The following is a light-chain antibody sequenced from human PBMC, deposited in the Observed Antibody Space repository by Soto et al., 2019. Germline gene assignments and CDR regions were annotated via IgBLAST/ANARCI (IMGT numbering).Light chain of an antibody. J-gene: IGKJ1*01. CDR3: HQYYNRPPWT. CDR1: RSVDTD. V-gene: IGKV3-15*01. Sequence: EILMTQSPATLSVSPGDSATLSCRASRSVDTDLAWYQQKPGQAPRLLVFATSARATGVPDRFRGSRSGTDFTLTISSLQPEDSATYYCHQYYNRPPWTF. CDR2: ATS.